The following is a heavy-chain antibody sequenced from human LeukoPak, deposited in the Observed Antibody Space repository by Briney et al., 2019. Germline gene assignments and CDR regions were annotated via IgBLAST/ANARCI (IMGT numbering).Heavy chain of an antibody. V-gene: IGHV1-18*01. D-gene: IGHD3-3*01. Sequence: VASVKVSCKASGYTFTSYGISWVRQAPGQGLEWMGWISAYNGNTNYAQKLQGRVTMTTDTSTSTAYMELRSLRSDDTAVYYCARVRAPDYDFWSGYSYYYYMDVWGKGTTVTVSS. CDR3: ARVRAPDYDFWSGYSYYYYMDV. CDR2: ISAYNGNT. J-gene: IGHJ6*03. CDR1: GYTFTSYG.